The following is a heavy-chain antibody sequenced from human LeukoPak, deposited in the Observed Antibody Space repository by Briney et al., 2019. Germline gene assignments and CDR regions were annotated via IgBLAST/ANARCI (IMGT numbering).Heavy chain of an antibody. Sequence: GGSLRLSCAASGFTFSSYSMTWVRQAPGKGLEWVSYISSSSSTIYYADSVKGRFTISRDNAKNSLYLQMNSLRAEDTAVYYCATSKYNWNYSPANPFDHWGQGTLVTVSS. CDR2: ISSSSSTI. D-gene: IGHD1-7*01. CDR1: GFTFSSYS. V-gene: IGHV3-48*01. CDR3: ATSKYNWNYSPANPFDH. J-gene: IGHJ4*02.